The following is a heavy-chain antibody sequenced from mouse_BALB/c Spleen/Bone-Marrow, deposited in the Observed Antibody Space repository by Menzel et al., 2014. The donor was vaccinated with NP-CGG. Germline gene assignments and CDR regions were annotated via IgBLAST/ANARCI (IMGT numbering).Heavy chain of an antibody. J-gene: IGHJ4*01. CDR3: ARGHYGSSYSAVDY. Sequence: VQLQQSGAELARPGASVQVSCKASGSTFTNYTMHWIKQRPGQGLEWIGYINPSSGCTNYNRKFKVKATLTADKSSSTAYMQLSSLTSEASAVYYCARGHYGSSYSAVDYWGQGTSVTVSS. V-gene: IGHV1-4*01. CDR2: INPSSGCT. D-gene: IGHD1-1*01. CDR1: GSTFTNYT.